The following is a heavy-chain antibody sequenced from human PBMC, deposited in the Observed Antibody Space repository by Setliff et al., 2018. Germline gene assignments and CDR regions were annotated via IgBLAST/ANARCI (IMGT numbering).Heavy chain of an antibody. D-gene: IGHD3-3*01. CDR2: ITDSGSKI. Sequence: GGSLRLSCVGSDFTFSNSAMSWVRQAPGKGLEWVSTITDSGSKILYVDSVKGRFTISRDESQNTIHLEMTSLRADDTAVYYCAKGRRTIRSHLDYWGQGTQVTVSS. CDR1: DFTFSNSA. J-gene: IGHJ4*02. V-gene: IGHV3-23*01. CDR3: AKGRRTIRSHLDY.